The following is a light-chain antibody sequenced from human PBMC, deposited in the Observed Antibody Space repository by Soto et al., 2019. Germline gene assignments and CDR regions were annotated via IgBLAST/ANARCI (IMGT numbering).Light chain of an antibody. V-gene: IGKV3-20*01. CDR3: QQYGSSRT. J-gene: IGKJ1*01. CDR2: GVS. CDR1: QSVSSSY. Sequence: EIVLTQSPGTLSLSPGERATLSCRASQSVSSSYLAWYQQKPGQAPRLLIYGVSSGATGIPDRFSGSGSGTDFTLTITRLEPEDFAVYYCQQYGSSRTFGQGTKVEIK.